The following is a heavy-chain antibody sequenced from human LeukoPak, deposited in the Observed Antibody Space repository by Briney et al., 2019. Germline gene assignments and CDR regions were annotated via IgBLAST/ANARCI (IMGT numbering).Heavy chain of an antibody. Sequence: PGGSLRHSCTASGFTFGDYAMSWVRQAPGKGLEWVGFIRSKAYGGTTEYAASVKGRFTISRDDSKSIAYLQMNSLKTEDTAVYYCTRSSAAAGYFQHWGQGTLVTVSS. CDR1: GFTFGDYA. CDR2: IRSKAYGGTT. V-gene: IGHV3-49*04. CDR3: TRSSAAAGYFQH. J-gene: IGHJ1*01. D-gene: IGHD6-13*01.